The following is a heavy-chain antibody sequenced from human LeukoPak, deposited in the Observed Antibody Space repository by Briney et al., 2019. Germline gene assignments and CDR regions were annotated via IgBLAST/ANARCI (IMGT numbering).Heavy chain of an antibody. Sequence: SETLSLTCTVSGGSISSSSYYWGWIRQPPGKGLEWIGSIYYSGSTYYNPSLKSRVTISVDTSKNQFSLKLSSVTAADTAVYYCARVIHEGMTGYYDNWFDPWGQGTLVTVSS. CDR3: ARVIHEGMTGYYDNWFDP. CDR2: IYYSGST. CDR1: GGSISSSSYY. D-gene: IGHD3-9*01. V-gene: IGHV4-39*07. J-gene: IGHJ5*02.